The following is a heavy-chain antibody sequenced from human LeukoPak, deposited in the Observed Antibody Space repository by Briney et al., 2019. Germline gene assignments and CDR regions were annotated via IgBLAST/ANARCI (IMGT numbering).Heavy chain of an antibody. CDR1: GFTFSSSW. D-gene: IGHD6-19*01. J-gene: IGHJ4*02. CDR3: ARDGSGWSAY. V-gene: IGHV3-7*01. CDR2: IKQDGSEK. Sequence: AGGSLRLSCAASGFTFSSSWMSWLRQAPGKGLEWVANIKQDGSEKHYVGSVEGRFTISRDNAQNSLYLQMNSLRAEDTAVYYCARDGSGWSAYWGQGTLVTVSS.